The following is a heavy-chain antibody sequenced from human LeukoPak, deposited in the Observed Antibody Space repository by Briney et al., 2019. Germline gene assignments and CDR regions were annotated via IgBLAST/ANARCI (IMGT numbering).Heavy chain of an antibody. D-gene: IGHD6-13*01. CDR3: ARDWPSEWQQLPDYDAVDI. J-gene: IGHJ3*02. CDR2: ISGSGGST. Sequence: GESLKISCAASGFTFSSYAMSWVRQLPGKGLEWVSSISGSGGSTYDADSVKGRFTISRDNSKNTLDLQMNSLRADDTAVYYCARDWPSEWQQLPDYDAVDIWGQGTMVTVSS. V-gene: IGHV3-23*01. CDR1: GFTFSSYA.